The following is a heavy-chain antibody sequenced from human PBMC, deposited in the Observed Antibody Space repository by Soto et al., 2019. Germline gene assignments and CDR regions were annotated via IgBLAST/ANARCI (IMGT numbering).Heavy chain of an antibody. CDR2: TYYRSKWNN. CDR1: GDTVSSNSAA. Sequence: KQSQTLSLTCAISGDTVSSNSAAWNWIRPSPSRGLEWLGRTYYRSKWNNDYAVSVQSRITINPDTSQNQFSLQLNSVTPEDTAVYYWARGIVVVPAAIREHYYYYYMDVWGKGTTVTVSS. V-gene: IGHV6-1*01. J-gene: IGHJ6*03. D-gene: IGHD2-2*02. CDR3: ARGIVVVPAAIREHYYYYYMDV.